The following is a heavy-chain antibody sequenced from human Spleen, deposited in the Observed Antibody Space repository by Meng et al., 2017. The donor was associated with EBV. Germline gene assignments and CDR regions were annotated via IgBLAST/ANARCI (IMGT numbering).Heavy chain of an antibody. J-gene: IGHJ1*01. V-gene: IGHV3-11*01. CDR3: ESGEGGGSVVH. Sequence: LVDTGRGLVKPGRSLRRSLAPAGVVVSGSYLNWTRPATGKRLAWVCYQSNSGTTIKNADTVKHRFAIYRDNTKNSLYMKMCSLRVEHAAVYLCESGEGGGSVVHWGQGALVTVSS. D-gene: IGHD3-16*01. CDR1: GVVVSGSY. CDR2: QSNSGTTI.